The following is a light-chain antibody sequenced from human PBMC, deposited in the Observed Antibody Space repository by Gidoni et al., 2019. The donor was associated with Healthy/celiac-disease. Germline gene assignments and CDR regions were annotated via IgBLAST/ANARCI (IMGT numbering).Light chain of an antibody. CDR2: WAS. CDR3: QQYYSTPRT. Sequence: DIVMTQSPDSLAASLGDRATINCKSSQSVLYSSNNKNYLAWYQQKPGQPPKLLIYWASTRESGVPDRFSGSGSGTDFTLTISSLQAEDVAVYYCQQYYSTPRTFXQXTKVXIK. CDR1: QSVLYSSNNKNY. J-gene: IGKJ1*01. V-gene: IGKV4-1*01.